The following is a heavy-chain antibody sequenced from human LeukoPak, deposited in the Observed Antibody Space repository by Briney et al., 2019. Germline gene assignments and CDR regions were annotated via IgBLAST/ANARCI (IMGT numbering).Heavy chain of an antibody. CDR2: INPNSGGT. V-gene: IGHV1-2*02. D-gene: IGHD1-7*01. J-gene: IGHJ4*02. CDR1: GYTFTGYY. Sequence: EASVKVSCKASGYTFTGYYMHWVRQAPGQGLDWMGWINPNSGGTNYAQKFQGRVTMTRDTSIFTAYMEMSRLRSDDTAVYYCARAGLELRGFDYWGQGTLVTVSS. CDR3: ARAGLELRGFDY.